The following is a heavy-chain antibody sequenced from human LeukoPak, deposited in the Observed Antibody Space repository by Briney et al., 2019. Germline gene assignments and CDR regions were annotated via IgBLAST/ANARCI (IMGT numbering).Heavy chain of an antibody. J-gene: IGHJ4*02. CDR1: GFTFSSYE. CDR3: AKALAAAGSHNDY. V-gene: IGHV3-48*03. Sequence: GGSLRLSCAASGFTFSSYEMNWVRQAPGKGLEWVSYISSSGSTIYYADSVKGRFTISRDNSKNTLYLQMNSLRAEDTAVYYCAKALAAAGSHNDYWGQGTLVTVSS. CDR2: ISSSGSTI. D-gene: IGHD6-13*01.